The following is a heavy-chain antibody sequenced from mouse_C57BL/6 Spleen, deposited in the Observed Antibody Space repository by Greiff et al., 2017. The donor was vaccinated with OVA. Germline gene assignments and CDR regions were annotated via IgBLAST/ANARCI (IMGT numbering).Heavy chain of an antibody. CDR3: ARWNYGTFAY. V-gene: IGHV7-3*01. CDR2: IRNKANGYTT. J-gene: IGHJ3*01. D-gene: IGHD1-1*01. CDR1: GFTFTDYY. Sequence: EVKLVESGGGLVQPGGSLSLSCAASGFTFTDYYMSWVRQPPGKALEWLGFIRNKANGYTTEYSASVKGRFTISRDNSQSILYLQMNALRAEDSATYYCARWNYGTFAYWGQGTLVTVSA.